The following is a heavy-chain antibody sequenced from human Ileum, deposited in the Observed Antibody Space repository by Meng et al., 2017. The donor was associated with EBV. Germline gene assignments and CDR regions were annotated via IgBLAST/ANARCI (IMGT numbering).Heavy chain of an antibody. Sequence: VKLVEVGGGVVQPWRSLRVSCEASGFSFDTFDMHWARQAPGKGLEWVAVISYDENIKFYADSVKGRFTISRDNSKNTLYLQLNSLRPDDTAFYYCTNLSFWGQGTLVTVSS. CDR2: ISYDENIK. J-gene: IGHJ4*02. V-gene: IGHV3-30*18. CDR3: TNLSF. D-gene: IGHD2/OR15-2a*01. CDR1: GFSFDTFD.